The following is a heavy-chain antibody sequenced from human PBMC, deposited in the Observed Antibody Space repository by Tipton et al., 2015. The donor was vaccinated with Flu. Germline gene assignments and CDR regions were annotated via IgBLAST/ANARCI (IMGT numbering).Heavy chain of an antibody. Sequence: LRLSCTVSGDSISSGGYYWIWIRQRPGKGLEWIGYIYYSGLSLYNPSLKSRLTISVDKSKNQFSLRLNSVTAADTAVYYCAKGLDPWGQGTLVTVSS. V-gene: IGHV4-31*03. CDR2: IYYSGLS. J-gene: IGHJ5*02. CDR3: AKGLDP. CDR1: GDSISSGGYY.